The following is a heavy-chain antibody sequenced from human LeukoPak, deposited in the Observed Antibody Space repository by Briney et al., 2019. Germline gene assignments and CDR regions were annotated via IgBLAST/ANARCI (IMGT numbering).Heavy chain of an antibody. Sequence: ASVKVSCKASGYTFTGYYMHWVRQAPGQGLEWMGWINPNSGGTNYAQKLQGRVTMTRDTSISTAYMELSRLRSDDTAVYYCAREVVGDSSMSTDYWGQGTLVTVSS. CDR2: INPNSGGT. J-gene: IGHJ4*02. D-gene: IGHD3-22*01. CDR3: AREVVGDSSMSTDY. CDR1: GYTFTGYY. V-gene: IGHV1-2*02.